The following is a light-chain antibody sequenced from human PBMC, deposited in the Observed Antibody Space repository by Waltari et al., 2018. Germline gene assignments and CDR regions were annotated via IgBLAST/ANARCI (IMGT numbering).Light chain of an antibody. Sequence: QSALTQPPSASGSPGQSVTISCTGTSSDVGGYNYVSWYQQHPGKAPKLMIYEVSHRPSGVPDRFSGSKSGNAASLTVSGLQAEDEADYYCTSYASSNSVVFGGGTKLTVL. CDR3: TSYASSNSVV. CDR2: EVS. J-gene: IGLJ2*01. CDR1: SSDVGGYNY. V-gene: IGLV2-8*01.